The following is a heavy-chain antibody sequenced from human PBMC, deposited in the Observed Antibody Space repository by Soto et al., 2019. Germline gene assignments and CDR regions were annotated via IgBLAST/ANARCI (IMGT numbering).Heavy chain of an antibody. Sequence: PSETLSLTCAVYGGSFSGYYWSWIRQPPGKGLEWIGEINHSGSTNYNPSLKSRVTISVDTSKNQFSLKLSSVTAADTAVYYCARGRIAAAGHHYWGQGTLVTVSS. V-gene: IGHV4-34*01. J-gene: IGHJ4*02. CDR3: ARGRIAAAGHHY. D-gene: IGHD6-13*01. CDR2: INHSGST. CDR1: GGSFSGYY.